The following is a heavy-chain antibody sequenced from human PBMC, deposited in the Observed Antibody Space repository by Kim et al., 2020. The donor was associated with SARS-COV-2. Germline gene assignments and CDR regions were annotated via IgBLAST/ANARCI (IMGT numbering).Heavy chain of an antibody. D-gene: IGHD3-9*01. Sequence: ASVKVSCKVSGYTLTELSMHWVRQAPGKGLEWMGGFDPEDGETIYAQKFQGRVTMTEDTSTDTAYMELSSLRSEDTAAYYCATAPGDYDILTGSWGGVWFDPWSQGTLVTVSS. J-gene: IGHJ5*02. CDR3: ATAPGDYDILTGSWGGVWFDP. CDR1: GYTLTELS. CDR2: FDPEDGET. V-gene: IGHV1-24*01.